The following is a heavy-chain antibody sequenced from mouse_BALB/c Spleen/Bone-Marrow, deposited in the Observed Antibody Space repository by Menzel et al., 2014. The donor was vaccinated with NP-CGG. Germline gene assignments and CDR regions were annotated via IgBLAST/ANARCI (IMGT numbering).Heavy chain of an antibody. V-gene: IGHV4-1*02. J-gene: IGHJ2*01. CDR1: GFDFSRYW. D-gene: IGHD1-1*01. CDR2: INPESSTT. CDR3: TRLTYYALTDY. Sequence: EVQLVESGGGLVQPGGSLKLSCTASGFDFSRYWMCWVRQAPGKGLQWIGEINPESSTTNYTPSLKDKFIISRDKAKNTMYLQMNNVRSEDTTLYFYTRLTYYALTDYWSQGTTLTVSS.